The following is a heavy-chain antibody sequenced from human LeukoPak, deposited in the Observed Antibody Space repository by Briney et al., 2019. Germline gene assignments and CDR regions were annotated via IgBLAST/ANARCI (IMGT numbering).Heavy chain of an antibody. J-gene: IGHJ4*02. Sequence: PGGSLRLSCAASGFTFSDFWMSWVRQAPGKGVEWVANIKQDGSEKYYLDSVKGRFTISRDNAKNSLYLQVNSLRAEDTAVYYCARDKIGGPTLLDYWGQGTLVTVYS. CDR3: ARDKIGGPTLLDY. D-gene: IGHD3-16*01. CDR1: GFTFSDFW. CDR2: IKQDGSEK. V-gene: IGHV3-7*01.